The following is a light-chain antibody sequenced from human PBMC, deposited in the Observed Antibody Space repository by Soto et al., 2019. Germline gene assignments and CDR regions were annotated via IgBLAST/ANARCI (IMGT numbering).Light chain of an antibody. Sequence: EIVFTQSPRTLSLSPGERATLSCRASRSVSSYLSWYQQQPGQAPRLLIYDASNRGTGIPARFSGSGSGTDFALTISSIEPEDSAVYYCQQRSNWSSITFGQGTRLAN. CDR3: QQRSNWSSIT. J-gene: IGKJ5*01. V-gene: IGKV3-11*01. CDR1: RSVSSY. CDR2: DAS.